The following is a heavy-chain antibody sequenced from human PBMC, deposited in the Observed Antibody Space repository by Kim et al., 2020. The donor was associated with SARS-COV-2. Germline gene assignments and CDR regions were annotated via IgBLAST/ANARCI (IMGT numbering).Heavy chain of an antibody. CDR2: IGTAGDT. Sequence: GGSLRLSCAASGFTFSSYDMHWVRQATGKGLEWVSAIGTAGDTYYPGSVKGRFTISRENAKNSLYLQMNSLRAGDTAVYYCARDRGSGDRRYFDLWGRGTLVTVSS. V-gene: IGHV3-13*01. D-gene: IGHD7-27*01. J-gene: IGHJ2*01. CDR3: ARDRGSGDRRYFDL. CDR1: GFTFSSYD.